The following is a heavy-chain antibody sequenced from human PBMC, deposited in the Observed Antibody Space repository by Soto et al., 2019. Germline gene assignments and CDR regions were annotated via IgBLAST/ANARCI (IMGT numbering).Heavy chain of an antibody. CDR1: GYTFTSYY. Sequence: QVQLVQSGAEVKKPGASVRVSCKASGYTFTSYYIHWVRQAPGQGLEWMAIVNPTGGSTNYAQKFQGRVTVTFDTSTSTVVMELNSLRYGDTAVYYCARHLAAGDSWGQGTLVTVSS. V-gene: IGHV1-46*03. J-gene: IGHJ4*02. CDR2: VNPTGGST. D-gene: IGHD6-25*01. CDR3: ARHLAAGDS.